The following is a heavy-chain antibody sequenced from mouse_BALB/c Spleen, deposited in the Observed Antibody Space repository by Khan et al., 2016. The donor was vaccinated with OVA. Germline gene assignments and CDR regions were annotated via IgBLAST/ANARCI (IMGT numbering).Heavy chain of an antibody. V-gene: IGHV2-9*02. J-gene: IGHJ1*01. CDR1: GFSLTSYG. CDR3: ARAYGSSYGYFDV. CDR2: IWAGGST. D-gene: IGHD1-1*01. Sequence: VQLQESGPGLVAPSQSLSITCSVSGFSLTSYGVHWVRQPPGKGLEWLGVIWAGGSTNYNSALMSSLSISTDNSKCHVSLKMNSLQIDYTAMYYCARAYGSSYGYFDVWGAGTTVTVAS.